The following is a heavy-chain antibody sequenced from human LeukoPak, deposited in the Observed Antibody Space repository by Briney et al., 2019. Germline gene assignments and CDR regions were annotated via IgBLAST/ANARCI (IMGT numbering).Heavy chain of an antibody. CDR2: IYTSGST. J-gene: IGHJ4*02. Sequence: SETLSLTCTVSGGSISSYYWSWIRQPAGKGLEWIGRIYTSGSTNDNPSLKSRVTISVDTSKNQFSLKLSSVTAADTAVYYCARGEGDYGGNSDYFDYWGQGTLVTVSS. CDR1: GGSISSYY. V-gene: IGHV4-4*07. CDR3: ARGEGDYGGNSDYFDY. D-gene: IGHD4-23*01.